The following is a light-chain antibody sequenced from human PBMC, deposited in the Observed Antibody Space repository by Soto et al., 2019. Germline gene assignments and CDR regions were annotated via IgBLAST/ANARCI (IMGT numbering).Light chain of an antibody. Sequence: EIVLTQSPGTLSVSPGERATLSCRASQTISSNNLAWYQQKPGQAPSLLIYGTSSRATGIPDRFSGSGSGTDFTLTISRLETEDSAIYYCQQYGSCTFGQGTKVEI. CDR2: GTS. CDR3: QQYGSCT. J-gene: IGKJ1*01. CDR1: QTISSNN. V-gene: IGKV3-20*01.